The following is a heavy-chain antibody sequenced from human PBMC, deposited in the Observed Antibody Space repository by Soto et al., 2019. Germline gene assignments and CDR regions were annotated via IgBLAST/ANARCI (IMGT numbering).Heavy chain of an antibody. V-gene: IGHV1-69*01. CDR3: ASDPFWSGSSYGMDV. CDR1: GGTFSSYA. CDR2: IIPIFGTA. D-gene: IGHD3-3*01. J-gene: IGHJ6*02. Sequence: QVQLVQSGAEVKKPGSSVKVSCKASGGTFSSYAISWVRQAPGQGLEWMGGIIPIFGTANYAQKFQGRVTITADESTCRVYMELSSLRSEDTAVYYCASDPFWSGSSYGMDVWGQGTTVIVS.